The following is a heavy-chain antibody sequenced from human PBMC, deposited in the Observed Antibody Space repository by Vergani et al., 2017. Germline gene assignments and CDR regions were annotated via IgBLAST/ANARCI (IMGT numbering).Heavy chain of an antibody. CDR2: IKQDGSEK. CDR3: AREPYYYGSGSYFDY. CDR1: RFDFSDYY. V-gene: IGHV3-7*01. D-gene: IGHD3-10*01. Sequence: EVQLVESGGGLVQPGGSLRLSCAASRFDFSDYYMSWIRQAPGKGLEWVANIKQDGSEKYYVDSVKGRFTISRDNAKNSLYLQMNSLRAEDTAVYYCAREPYYYGSGSYFDYWGQGTLVTVSS. J-gene: IGHJ4*02.